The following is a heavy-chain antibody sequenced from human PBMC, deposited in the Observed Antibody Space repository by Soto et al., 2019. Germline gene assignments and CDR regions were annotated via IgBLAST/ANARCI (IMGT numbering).Heavy chain of an antibody. J-gene: IGHJ6*02. CDR1: GYTFTSYG. CDR3: ARGSPPLGRFLEWSPPGMDV. Sequence: ASVKVSCKASGYTFTSYGIHWVRQAPGQRLEWTGWINPNSGNTGYAQKFQGRVTMTRNTSISTAYMELSSLRSEDTAVYYCARGSPPLGRFLEWSPPGMDVWGQGTTVTVSS. CDR2: INPNSGNT. V-gene: IGHV1-8*02. D-gene: IGHD3-3*01.